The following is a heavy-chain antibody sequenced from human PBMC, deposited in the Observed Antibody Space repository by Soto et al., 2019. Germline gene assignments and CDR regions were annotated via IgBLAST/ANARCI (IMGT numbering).Heavy chain of an antibody. V-gene: IGHV1-2*02. Sequence: SVNVSCKDSGYTFTGYYMHWLRQSPGQGLEWMGWINPNSGGTNYAQKFQGRVTMTRDTSISTACMELSRLRADDTAVYYCARDREYYYCCGGHCDVFYFCGRRTFVT. CDR3: ARDREYYYCCGGHCDVFYF. D-gene: IGHD2-21*01. CDR1: GYTFTGYY. J-gene: IGHJ4*02. CDR2: INPNSGGT.